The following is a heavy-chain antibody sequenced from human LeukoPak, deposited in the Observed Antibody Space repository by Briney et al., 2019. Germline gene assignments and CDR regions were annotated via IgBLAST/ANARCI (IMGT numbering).Heavy chain of an antibody. CDR2: TSDDGTNK. Sequence: GGSLRLSCVVSDFSFNRYLMHWVRQAPGKGLEWVTSTSDDGTNKYYSDSVRGRFTISRDNAKNSLYLQMNSLRAEDTAVYYCARDPYYYGSGSYGSSAFDIWGQGTMVTVSS. D-gene: IGHD3-10*01. CDR1: DFSFNRYL. V-gene: IGHV3-30-3*01. CDR3: ARDPYYYGSGSYGSSAFDI. J-gene: IGHJ3*02.